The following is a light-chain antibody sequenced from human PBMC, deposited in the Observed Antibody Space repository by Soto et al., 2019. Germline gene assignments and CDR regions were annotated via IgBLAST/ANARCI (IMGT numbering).Light chain of an antibody. J-gene: IGLJ1*01. CDR3: SSYTSSSTLYV. V-gene: IGLV2-14*01. CDR2: EVS. CDR1: SSDVGGYNY. Sequence: QSVLTQPASVSGSPGQSITISCTGTSSDVGGYNYVSWYQQHPGKAPKLMIYEVSNRPSGVSNRFSGSKSGNTACLTISGLQAEDEADYYCSSYTSSSTLYVFGTGTKLTVL.